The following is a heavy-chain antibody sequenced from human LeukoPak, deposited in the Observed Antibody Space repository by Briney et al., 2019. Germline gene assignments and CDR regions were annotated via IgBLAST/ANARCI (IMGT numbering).Heavy chain of an antibody. CDR1: GFTFSSYW. Sequence: GGSLRLSCAASGFTFSSYWMHWVRQAPGKGLVWVSRINTDGSSTSYADSVKGRFTISRDNAKNTLYLQMNSLRAEDTAVYYCARVVVVAVGDLDAFDIWGQGTVVTVSS. V-gene: IGHV3-74*01. CDR2: INTDGSST. CDR3: ARVVVVAVGDLDAFDI. D-gene: IGHD2-15*01. J-gene: IGHJ3*02.